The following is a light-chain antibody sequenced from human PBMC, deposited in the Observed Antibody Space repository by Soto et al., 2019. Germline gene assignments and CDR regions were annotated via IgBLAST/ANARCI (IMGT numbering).Light chain of an antibody. Sequence: QSVLTQPPSVSGAPGQRVTISCTGSSSNFGAHYDVHWYQQLPGTAPKLLIYGNTNRPSGVPDRFSGSKSGTSASLAITGLQAEDEADYYCQSYDSTLSGGVFGGGTKLTVL. J-gene: IGLJ3*02. CDR1: SSNFGAHYD. V-gene: IGLV1-40*01. CDR2: GNT. CDR3: QSYDSTLSGGV.